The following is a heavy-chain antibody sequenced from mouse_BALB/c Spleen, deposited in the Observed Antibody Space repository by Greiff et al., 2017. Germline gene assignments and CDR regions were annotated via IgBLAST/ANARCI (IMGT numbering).Heavy chain of an antibody. CDR3: AKRSYRDDGGFAY. J-gene: IGHJ3*01. D-gene: IGHD2-14*01. Sequence: VQLQQSGPELVKPGASVKISCKASGYSFTGYYMHWVKQSHVKSLEWIGRINPYNGATSYNQNFKDKASLTVDKSSSTAYMELHSLTSEDSAVYYCAKRSYRDDGGFAYWGQGTLVTVSA. CDR2: INPYNGAT. CDR1: GYSFTGYY. V-gene: IGHV1-31*01.